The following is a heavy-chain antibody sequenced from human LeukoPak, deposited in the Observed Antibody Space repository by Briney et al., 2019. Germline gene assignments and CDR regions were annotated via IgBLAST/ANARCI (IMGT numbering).Heavy chain of an antibody. Sequence: ASVKVSCKASGYTFTSYDIHWVRPATGQGLEWMGWMNPNSGNTGYAQKFQGRVTMTRNTSISTAYMELSSLRSEDTAVYYCAREGRWLQSGFDYWGQGTLVTVSS. D-gene: IGHD5-24*01. J-gene: IGHJ4*02. CDR1: GYTFTSYD. CDR3: AREGRWLQSGFDY. V-gene: IGHV1-8*01. CDR2: MNPNSGNT.